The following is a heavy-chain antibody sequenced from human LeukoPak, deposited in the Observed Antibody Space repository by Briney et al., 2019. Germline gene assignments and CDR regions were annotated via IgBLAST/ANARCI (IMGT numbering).Heavy chain of an antibody. CDR2: ISAYNGNT. D-gene: IGHD3-3*01. V-gene: IGHV1-18*04. CDR3: ARSPQNYDFWSGYPYYFDY. CDR1: GYTFTGYY. J-gene: IGHJ4*02. Sequence: ASVKVSCKASGYTFTGYYMHWVRQAPGQGLEWMGWISAYNGNTNYAQKLQGRVTMTTDTSTSTAYMELRSLRSDDTAVYYCARSPQNYDFWSGYPYYFDYWGQGTLVTVSS.